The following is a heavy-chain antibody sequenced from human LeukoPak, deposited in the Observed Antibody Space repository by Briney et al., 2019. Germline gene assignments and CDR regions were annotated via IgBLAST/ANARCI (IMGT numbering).Heavy chain of an antibody. V-gene: IGHV1-18*01. J-gene: IGHJ4*01. Sequence: ASVKVSCKASGYTFTSYGISWVRQAPGQGLEWMGWISAYNGNTNYAQKFQGRVTMTRNTSISTAYMELSSLRSEDTAVYYCARTLYYYDSSGSLGYWGQGTLVTVSS. CDR3: ARTLYYYDSSGSLGY. CDR2: ISAYNGNT. CDR1: GYTFTSYG. D-gene: IGHD3-22*01.